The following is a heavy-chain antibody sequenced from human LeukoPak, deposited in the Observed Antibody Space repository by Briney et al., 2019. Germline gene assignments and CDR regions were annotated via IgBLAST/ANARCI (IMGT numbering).Heavy chain of an antibody. Sequence: GGSLRLSGAASGFTFSDYYMSWIRQAPGKGLEWVSYISSSGSTIYYADSVKGRFTISRDNAKNSLYLQMNSLRAEDTAVYYCARDRYYYYDSSGYYYGYYMDVWGKGTTVTVSS. D-gene: IGHD3-22*01. CDR1: GFTFSDYY. CDR3: ARDRYYYYDSSGYYYGYYMDV. CDR2: ISSSGSTI. J-gene: IGHJ6*03. V-gene: IGHV3-11*01.